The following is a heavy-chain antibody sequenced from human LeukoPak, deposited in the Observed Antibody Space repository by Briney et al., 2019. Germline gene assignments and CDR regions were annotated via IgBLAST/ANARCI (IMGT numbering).Heavy chain of an antibody. V-gene: IGHV3-30*02. CDR3: AKDRSHYDFFSDY. Sequence: PGGSLRLSCAASGFTFSSYGMHWVRQAPGKGLEWVAFIRYDGSNKYYADSVKGRFTISRDNSKNTLYLQMNSLRAEDTAVYYCAKDRSHYDFFSDYWGQGTLVTVSS. J-gene: IGHJ4*02. CDR2: IRYDGSNK. CDR1: GFTFSSYG. D-gene: IGHD3-3*01.